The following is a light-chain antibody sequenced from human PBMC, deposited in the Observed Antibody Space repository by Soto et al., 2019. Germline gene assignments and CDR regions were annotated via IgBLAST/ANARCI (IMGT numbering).Light chain of an antibody. Sequence: QSALTQPASVSGSPGQSITISCTGTSSDFGGYNYVSWYQQHPGKAPQLMIYDVSNRPSGVSNRFSGSKSGNTASLTISGLQAEDEADYYCSSYTSSSTLPVFGGGTKVTVL. V-gene: IGLV2-14*01. CDR3: SSYTSSSTLPV. CDR2: DVS. J-gene: IGLJ2*01. CDR1: SSDFGGYNY.